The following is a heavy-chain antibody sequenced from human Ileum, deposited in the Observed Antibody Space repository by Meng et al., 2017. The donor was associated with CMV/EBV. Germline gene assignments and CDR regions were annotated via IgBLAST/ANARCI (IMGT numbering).Heavy chain of an antibody. CDR2: IRYDGRDK. D-gene: IGHD1-26*01. CDR3: AKDTGGSYYPSGAFDI. V-gene: IGHV3-30*02. J-gene: IGHJ3*02. Sequence: GGSLRLSCAASGLTFSAYGMHWVRQAPGKGLEWVAFIRYDGRDKYYADSVKGRFTISRDNSKNTLYLQMNSLRAEDTAVYYCAKDTGGSYYPSGAFDIWGQGTMVTVSS. CDR1: GLTFSAYG.